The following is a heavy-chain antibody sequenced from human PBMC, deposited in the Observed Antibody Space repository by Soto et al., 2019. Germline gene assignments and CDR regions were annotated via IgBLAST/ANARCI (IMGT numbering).Heavy chain of an antibody. J-gene: IGHJ4*02. Sequence: QVQLQESGPGLVKPSGTLSLTCAVSSGSISSSNWWSWVRQPPGKGLEWIGEIYHSGSTNYNPSHKSRLTISVDKSKNQFSLKLSSVTTADTAVYFSARAPGGPWAINCCGGSCYLKPIDYWGQGTLVTVSS. CDR2: IYHSGST. V-gene: IGHV4-4*02. CDR3: ARAPGGPWAINCCGGSCYLKPIDY. CDR1: SGSISSSNW. D-gene: IGHD2-15*01.